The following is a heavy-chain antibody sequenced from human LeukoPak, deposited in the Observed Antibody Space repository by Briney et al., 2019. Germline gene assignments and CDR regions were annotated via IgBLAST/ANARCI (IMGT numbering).Heavy chain of an antibody. D-gene: IGHD5-24*01. V-gene: IGHV1-69*13. CDR3: ARALEMSNYYYYMDV. Sequence: GASVKVSCKASGGTFSSYAISWVRQAPGQGLEWMGGIIPIFGTANYAQKFQGRGTITADESTSTAYMELSSLRSEDTAVYYCARALEMSNYYYYMDVWGKGTTVTISS. J-gene: IGHJ6*03. CDR2: IIPIFGTA. CDR1: GGTFSSYA.